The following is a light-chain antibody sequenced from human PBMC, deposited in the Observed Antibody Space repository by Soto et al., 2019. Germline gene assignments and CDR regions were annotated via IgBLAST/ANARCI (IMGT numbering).Light chain of an antibody. Sequence: EIVMTQSPATLSVSPGERATLSCRASQSVSSNLAWYQQKPGQAPRLLIYGASTRATGIPARFSGSGSGTDFTPTISSLQPEDFAVYYCQQYNNWPPYTFGPGTKLEIK. CDR1: QSVSSN. J-gene: IGKJ2*01. V-gene: IGKV3-15*01. CDR2: GAS. CDR3: QQYNNWPPYT.